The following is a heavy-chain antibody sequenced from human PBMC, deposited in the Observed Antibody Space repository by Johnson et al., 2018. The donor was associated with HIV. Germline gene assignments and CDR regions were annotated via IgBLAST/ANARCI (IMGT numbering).Heavy chain of an antibody. CDR1: GFTFSDYY. CDR2: ISSSGSTI. Sequence: QVLLVESGGGLVKPGGSLRLSCAASGFTFSDYYMSWIRQAPGKGLEWVSYISSSGSTIYYADSVKGRFTISRDNVKKSLFLQMNGLRADDTAVYYCARDRVYSGSYYSGAFDVWGQGTMVTVSS. J-gene: IGHJ3*01. D-gene: IGHD1-26*01. CDR3: ARDRVYSGSYYSGAFDV. V-gene: IGHV3-11*01.